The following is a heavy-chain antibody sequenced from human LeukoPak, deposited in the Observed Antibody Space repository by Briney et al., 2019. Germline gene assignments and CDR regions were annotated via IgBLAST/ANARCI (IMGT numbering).Heavy chain of an antibody. J-gene: IGHJ4*02. Sequence: GRSLRLSCAASGFTFSSYAMHWVRQAPGKGLEWVAVISYDGSNKYYADSVKGRFTISRDNSKNTLYLQMNSLRAEDTVVYYCARDPTHSHSGYDFYFDYWGQGTLVTVSS. D-gene: IGHD5-12*01. CDR3: ARDPTHSHSGYDFYFDY. CDR1: GFTFSSYA. V-gene: IGHV3-30-3*01. CDR2: ISYDGSNK.